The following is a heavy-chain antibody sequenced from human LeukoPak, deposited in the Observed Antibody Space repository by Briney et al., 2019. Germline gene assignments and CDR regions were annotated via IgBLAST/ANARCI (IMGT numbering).Heavy chain of an antibody. CDR3: ARDYYDILTSYEGAFDI. V-gene: IGHV3-21*01. J-gene: IGHJ3*02. CDR2: ISSSSSYI. Sequence: GGSLRLSCAASGFTFSSYSMNWVRQAPGKGLEWVSSISSSSSYIYYADSVKGRFTISRDNAKNSLYLQMNSLRAEDTAVYYCARDYYDILTSYEGAFDIWGQGTMVTVSS. D-gene: IGHD3-9*01. CDR1: GFTFSSYS.